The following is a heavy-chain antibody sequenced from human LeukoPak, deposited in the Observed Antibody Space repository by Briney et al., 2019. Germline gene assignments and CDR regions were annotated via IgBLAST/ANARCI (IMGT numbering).Heavy chain of an antibody. J-gene: IGHJ4*02. Sequence: GASVKVSCKASGYTFTGYYMRWVRQAPGQGLEWMGGINPNSGATNYAQKFQGRVTITRDTSISTAYSERSRLRSDYSAVYYWARGIRVSYYFDFWGKGTPVTVSS. CDR1: GYTFTGYY. V-gene: IGHV1-2*02. D-gene: IGHD3-3*02. CDR3: ARGIRVSYYFDF. CDR2: INPNSGAT.